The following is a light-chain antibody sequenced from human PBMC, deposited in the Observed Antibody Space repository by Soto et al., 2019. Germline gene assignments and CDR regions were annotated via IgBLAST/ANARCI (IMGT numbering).Light chain of an antibody. Sequence: QSALTQPASVSGSPGQSITSSCTGTSSDVGGYNYVSWYQQHPGKAPKLMIYEVSNRPSGVSNRFSGPKSGNTASLTISGLQAEDEADYYCSSYTSSSTYVFGTGTKVTVL. V-gene: IGLV2-14*01. J-gene: IGLJ1*01. CDR3: SSYTSSSTYV. CDR1: SSDVGGYNY. CDR2: EVS.